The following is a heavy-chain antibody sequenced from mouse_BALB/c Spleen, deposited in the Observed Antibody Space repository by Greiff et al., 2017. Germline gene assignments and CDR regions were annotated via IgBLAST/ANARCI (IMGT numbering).Heavy chain of an antibody. CDR3: ARRGLHWFAY. CDR1: GYAFSSYW. CDR2: IYPGDGDT. J-gene: IGHJ3*01. Sequence: VQLQQSGAELVRPGSSVKISCKASGYAFSSYWMNWVKQRPGQGLEWIGQIYPGDGDTNYNGKFKGKATLTADKSSSTAYMQLSSLTSEDSAVYFCARRGLHWFAYWGQGTLVTVSA. V-gene: IGHV1-80*01.